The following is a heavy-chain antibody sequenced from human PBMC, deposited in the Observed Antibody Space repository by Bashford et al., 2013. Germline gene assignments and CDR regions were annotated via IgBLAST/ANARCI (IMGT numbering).Heavy chain of an antibody. D-gene: IGHD5-12*01. CDR2: IIPIFGTA. V-gene: IGHV1-69*13. J-gene: IGHJ6*03. CDR3: ARDRSAATRPEPYYMDV. Sequence: SVKVSCKASGGTFSSYAISWVRQAPGQGLEWMGGIIPIFGTANYAQKFQGRVTITADESTSTAYMELSSLRSEDTAVYYCARDRSAATRPEPYYMDVWGKGTTVTVSS. CDR1: GGTFSSYA.